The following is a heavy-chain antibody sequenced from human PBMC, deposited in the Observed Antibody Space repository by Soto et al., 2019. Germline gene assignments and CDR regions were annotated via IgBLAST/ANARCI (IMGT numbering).Heavy chain of an antibody. D-gene: IGHD1-26*01. J-gene: IGHJ4*02. V-gene: IGHV1-8*01. CDR3: ARGVSAGVDY. CDR2: MEPSTGRT. CDR1: RYSFTSLD. Sequence: SVKDSYKASRYSFTSLDINWRRQTAGQGLEWMGWMEPSTGRTGYAQKFQGRVTMTRDTSINTAYMELTTLTSDDTAFYYCARGVSAGVDYWGQGTLVTVSS.